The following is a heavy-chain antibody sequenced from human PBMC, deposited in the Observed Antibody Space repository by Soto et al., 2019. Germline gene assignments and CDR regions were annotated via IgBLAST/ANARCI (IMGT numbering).Heavy chain of an antibody. V-gene: IGHV3-11*06. CDR1: GFTFSDHY. D-gene: IGHD4-17*01. Sequence: QVQLVESGGGLVKPGTSLRLSCAASGFTFSDHYMSWIRQAPGKGLEWLSHISARSTYTNYGDSVKGRFSISRDNVNQTVFLQMNSLRVDDTAIYYCAMGDYGRYWGPGNLVTVSS. CDR3: AMGDYGRY. J-gene: IGHJ4*02. CDR2: ISARSTYT.